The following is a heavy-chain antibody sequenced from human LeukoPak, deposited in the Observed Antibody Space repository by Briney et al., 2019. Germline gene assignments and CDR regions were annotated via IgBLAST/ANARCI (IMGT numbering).Heavy chain of an antibody. CDR2: ISSTSSTI. D-gene: IGHD2-2*02. CDR3: ARGNTGYCSGTSCYNHYYFMDV. J-gene: IGHJ6*03. V-gene: IGHV3-48*04. CDR1: GFTFSDYI. Sequence: GGSLRLSCAASGFTFSDYILDWVRQAPGKGLEWVSYISSTSSTIYYADSVRGRFTISRDNAKSSLYLQVNSLRGEDTAVYYCARGNTGYCSGTSCYNHYYFMDVWGKGTTVIVSS.